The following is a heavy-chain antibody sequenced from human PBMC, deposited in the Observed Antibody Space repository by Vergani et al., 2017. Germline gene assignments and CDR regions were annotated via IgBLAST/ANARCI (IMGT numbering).Heavy chain of an antibody. J-gene: IGHJ4*02. D-gene: IGHD3-10*01. CDR2: IYTSGRT. CDR1: GRSISSGSYY. CDR3: ARLTMVRGVRGLDY. Sequence: QVQLQESGPGLVKPSQTLSLICTVSGRSISSGSYYWSWIRQPAGKGLEWIGRIYTSGRTNYNPSLKSRVTISVDTSKNQFSLKLSSVTAADTAVYYCARLTMVRGVRGLDYWGQGTLVTVSS. V-gene: IGHV4-61*02.